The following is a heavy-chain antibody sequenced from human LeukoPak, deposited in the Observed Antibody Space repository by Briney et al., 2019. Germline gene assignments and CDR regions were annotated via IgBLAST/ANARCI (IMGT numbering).Heavy chain of an antibody. CDR2: INPNSGGT. CDR3: ARGGRRRGKLPSEVGY. Sequence: ASVKVSCKASGYTFTGYYMHWVRQAPGQGLEWMGWINPNSGGTNYAQKFQGRVTMTRDTSISTAYMELSRLRSDDTAVYYCARGGRRRGKLPSEVGYWGQGTLVTVSS. J-gene: IGHJ4*02. D-gene: IGHD3-16*01. V-gene: IGHV1-2*02. CDR1: GYTFTGYY.